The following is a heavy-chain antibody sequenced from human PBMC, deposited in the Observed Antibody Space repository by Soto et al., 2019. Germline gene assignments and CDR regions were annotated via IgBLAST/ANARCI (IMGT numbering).Heavy chain of an antibody. Sequence: QVQLVQSGAEVKKPGASVKVSCKASGYTFTSYGISWVRQAPGQGLEWMGWISGYNVNTNYAQKPQGRVPMTTHPSSSTAYMGLRSLISDDPAVYYCARHDYVLKFDYWGQGTLVTVSS. CDR1: GYTFTSYG. CDR2: ISGYNVNT. CDR3: ARHDYVLKFDY. D-gene: IGHD4-17*01. V-gene: IGHV1-18*01. J-gene: IGHJ4*02.